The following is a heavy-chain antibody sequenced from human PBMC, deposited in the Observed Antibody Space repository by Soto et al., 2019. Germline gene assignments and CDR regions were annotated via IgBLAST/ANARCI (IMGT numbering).Heavy chain of an antibody. CDR2: ISAYNGNT. CDR3: SRDPPPSDS. V-gene: IGHV1-18*01. J-gene: IGHJ4*02. Sequence: QVQLVQSGAEVKKPGASVKVSCKASGYTFTSYFISWVRQAPGQGLEWMGWISAYNGNTNYVQKLQGRVTMTTATPPSPASMALRSLRSDDTPVYYCSRDPPPSDSWGQGTLVTVSS. CDR1: GYTFTSYF.